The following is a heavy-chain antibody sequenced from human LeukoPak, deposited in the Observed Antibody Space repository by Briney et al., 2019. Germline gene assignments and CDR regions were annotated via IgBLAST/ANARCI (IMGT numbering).Heavy chain of an antibody. D-gene: IGHD6-13*01. V-gene: IGHV4-38-2*02. J-gene: IGHJ5*02. CDR3: ARVGGSSWPPNWFDP. CDR1: GYSISSKYY. Sequence: PSETLSLTFTVSGYSISSKYYWGWIRPPPGKELEWIGNLYYSGSTFYNPSLKSRVTISMDTSKNQFSLKLSSVTAADTAVYYCARVGGSSWPPNWFDPWGQGTLDTVSS. CDR2: LYYSGST.